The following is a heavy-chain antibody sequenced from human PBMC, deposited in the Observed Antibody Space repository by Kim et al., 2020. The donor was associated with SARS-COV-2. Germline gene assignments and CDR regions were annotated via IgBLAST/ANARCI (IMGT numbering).Heavy chain of an antibody. D-gene: IGHD3-10*01. J-gene: IGHJ6*02. CDR2: ISAYNGNT. V-gene: IGHV1-18*01. Sequence: ASVKVSCKASGYTFTSYGISWVRQAPGQGLEWMGWISAYNGNTNYAQKLQGRVTMTTDTSTSTAYMELRSLRSDDTAVYYCARRNPVTMVRGVTIDYYGMDVWGQGTTVTVSS. CDR1: GYTFTSYG. CDR3: ARRNPVTMVRGVTIDYYGMDV.